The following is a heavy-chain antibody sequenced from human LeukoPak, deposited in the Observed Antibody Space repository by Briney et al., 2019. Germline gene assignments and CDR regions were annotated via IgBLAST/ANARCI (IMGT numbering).Heavy chain of an antibody. V-gene: IGHV3-9*01. Sequence: GGSLRLSCAASGFSFRDYAVHWVRQAPWKGLEWVSGISWNSAIIGYADSVKGRFTISRDNAENSLYLQMNSLRVEDTAFYYCAKCSSPYCNGGRKQHFQYWGQGTLVTVSS. CDR2: ISWNSAII. CDR1: GFSFRDYA. D-gene: IGHD2/OR15-2a*01. CDR3: AKCSSPYCNGGRKQHFQY. J-gene: IGHJ1*01.